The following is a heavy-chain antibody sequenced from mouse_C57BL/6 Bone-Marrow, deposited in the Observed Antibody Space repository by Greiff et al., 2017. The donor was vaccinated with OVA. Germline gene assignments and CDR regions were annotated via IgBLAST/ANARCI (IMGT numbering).Heavy chain of an antibody. D-gene: IGHD2-10*02. V-gene: IGHV3-6*01. CDR2: ISYDGSN. Sequence: EVHLVESGPGLVKPSQSLSLTCSVTGYSITSGYYWNWIRQFPGNKLEWMGYISYDGSNNYNPSLKNRISITRDTSKNQFFLKLNSVTTEDTATYYCARTSIYYAMDYWGQGTSVTVSS. CDR3: ARTSIYYAMDY. J-gene: IGHJ4*01. CDR1: GYSITSGYY.